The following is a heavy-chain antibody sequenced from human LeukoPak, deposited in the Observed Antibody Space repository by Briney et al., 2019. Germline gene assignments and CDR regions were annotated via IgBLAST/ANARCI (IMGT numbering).Heavy chain of an antibody. Sequence: GASVKISCKASGYSFSSYFMHWVRQAPGQGLEWMGWINTNNGNPMYAQDFTGRFVFSLDTSVTTAFLQINSLEAEDTAVYYCARVQSVAGRLDFWGQGTLVTVSS. CDR3: ARVQSVAGRLDF. CDR1: GYSFSSYF. D-gene: IGHD6-19*01. V-gene: IGHV7-4-1*02. CDR2: INTNNGNP. J-gene: IGHJ4*02.